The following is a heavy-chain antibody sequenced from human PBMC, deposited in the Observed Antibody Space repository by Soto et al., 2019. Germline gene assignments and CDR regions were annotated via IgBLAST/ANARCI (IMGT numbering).Heavy chain of an antibody. CDR3: ARGMISGYCSSTSCYQYNWFDP. V-gene: IGHV1-8*01. D-gene: IGHD2-2*03. CDR1: GYTFTSYD. J-gene: IGHJ5*02. Sequence: ASVKVSCKASGYTFTSYDINWVRQATGQGLEWMGWMNPNSGNTGYAQKFQGRVTMTRSTSISTAYMELSSLRSEDTAVYYCARGMISGYCSSTSCYQYNWFDPWGQGTLVTVSS. CDR2: MNPNSGNT.